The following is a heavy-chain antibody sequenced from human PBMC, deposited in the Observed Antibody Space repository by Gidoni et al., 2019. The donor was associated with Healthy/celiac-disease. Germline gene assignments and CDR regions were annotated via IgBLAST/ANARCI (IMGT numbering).Heavy chain of an antibody. J-gene: IGHJ4*02. Sequence: QGPRVDAGRGSVKPGVSLRISCPASGSTLADSYRSWIRQAPGKGLEWVAESSSSSSYKNYADSVKGRFTISRDNAKNSLYLQMNSLRAEYTAVYYCARADINTVGTTQWNYFDYWGQGTLVTVSS. D-gene: IGHD1-1*01. CDR3: ARADINTVGTTQWNYFDY. CDR2: SSSSSSYK. V-gene: IGHV3-11*05. CDR1: GSTLADSY.